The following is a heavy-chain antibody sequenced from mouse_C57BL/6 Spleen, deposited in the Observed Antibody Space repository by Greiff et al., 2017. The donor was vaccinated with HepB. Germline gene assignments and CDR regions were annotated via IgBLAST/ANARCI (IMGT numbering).Heavy chain of an antibody. D-gene: IGHD3-2*02. CDR3: ARHPTAQSYFDY. Sequence: EVKLMESGGDLVKPGGSLKLSCAASGFTFSSYGMSWVRQTPDKRLEWVATISSGGSYTYYPDSVKGRFTISRDNAKNTLYLQMSSLKSEDTAMYYCARHPTAQSYFDYWGQGTTLTVSS. CDR2: ISSGGSYT. J-gene: IGHJ2*01. CDR1: GFTFSSYG. V-gene: IGHV5-6*01.